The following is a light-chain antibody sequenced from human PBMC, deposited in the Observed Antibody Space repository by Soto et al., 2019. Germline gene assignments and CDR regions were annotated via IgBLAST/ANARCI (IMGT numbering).Light chain of an antibody. CDR3: PKRSHCPRLT. CDR2: DAS. CDR1: QSVSSY. J-gene: IGKJ4*01. Sequence: EIVLTQSPATLSLSPGERATLSCRASQSVSSYLACYQQKPGHAPRLLIYDASNRATGIPARFSGSGSGTDFTLTITSLVPEDLAVYYAPKRSHCPRLTFGGGTPVHIK. V-gene: IGKV3-11*01.